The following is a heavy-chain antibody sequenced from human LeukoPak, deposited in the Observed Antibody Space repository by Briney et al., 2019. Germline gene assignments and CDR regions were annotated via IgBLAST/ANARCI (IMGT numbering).Heavy chain of an antibody. V-gene: IGHV4-59*12. J-gene: IGHJ3*02. CDR3: AREFLDSSGYYYHDTYDI. D-gene: IGHD3-22*01. CDR2: IYYSGST. Sequence: SETLSLTCTVSGGSISSYYWSWIRQPPGKGLEWIGYIYYSGSTNYNPSLKSRVTISVDTSKNQFSLKLTSVTVADTAVYHCAREFLDSSGYYYHDTYDIWGQGTMVTVSS. CDR1: GGSISSYY.